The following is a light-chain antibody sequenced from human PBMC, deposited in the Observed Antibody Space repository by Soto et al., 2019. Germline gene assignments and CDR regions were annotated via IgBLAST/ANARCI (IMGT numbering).Light chain of an antibody. CDR2: VAS. CDR1: QAIFNY. J-gene: IGKJ2*01. V-gene: IGKV1-9*01. CDR3: QQLNSHPRT. Sequence: DIQLTQSPIFLSASVGDRVTISCRASQAIFNYLARYQQKPGKAPNLLIFVASTLQSGVPSRFSGSGSGTEFTLTISSLQPEDFAIYYCQQLNSHPRTFGQGTKLEIK.